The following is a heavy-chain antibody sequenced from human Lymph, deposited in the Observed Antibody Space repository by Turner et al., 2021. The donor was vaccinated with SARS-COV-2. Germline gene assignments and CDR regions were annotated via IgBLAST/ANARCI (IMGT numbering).Heavy chain of an antibody. CDR3: AKEGLSGRRLQFVPYFAY. CDR2: IRGYGGIT. J-gene: IGHJ4*02. D-gene: IGHD5-12*01. CDR1: GFTFDDYA. Sequence: EVQLVDSGGGVVQPGGSVRLSCAADGFTFDDYAMHWGRQAPGKGLECAYLIRGYGGITYDADSVKGRFPISRDDSKNSLYLQINSLRTEDTALYYCAKEGLSGRRLQFVPYFAYWGQGTLVSVSS. V-gene: IGHV3-43*02.